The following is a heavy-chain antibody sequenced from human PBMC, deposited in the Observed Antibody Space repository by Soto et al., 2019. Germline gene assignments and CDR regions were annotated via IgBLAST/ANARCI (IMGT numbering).Heavy chain of an antibody. J-gene: IGHJ4*02. CDR2: IYPDDSDT. CDR3: TTWQGSLNYDN. D-gene: IGHD2-15*01. CDR1: GGRVTSYW. V-gene: IGHV5-51*01. Sequence: ALTLSGQGCGGRVTSYWIAWVRQMPGKGLEWMGVIYPDDSDTKYSPSFQGQVTISADESISTAYLQWDSLRAEDTAIYYCTTWQGSLNYDNWGQGTLVTVSS.